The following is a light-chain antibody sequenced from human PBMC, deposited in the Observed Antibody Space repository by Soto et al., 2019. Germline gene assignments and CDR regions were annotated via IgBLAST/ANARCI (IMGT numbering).Light chain of an antibody. CDR2: DTS. CDR1: QSVSSL. V-gene: IGKV3-15*01. J-gene: IGKJ2*01. Sequence: IVLTQSPATLSVSPGERATLSCRASQSVSSLLAWYQQKPRQAPRLLIYDTSTRATGIPARFSGSGSGTDFTLTISSLHSEDFAIYYCQQYNIWPYTFGQGTKLEIK. CDR3: QQYNIWPYT.